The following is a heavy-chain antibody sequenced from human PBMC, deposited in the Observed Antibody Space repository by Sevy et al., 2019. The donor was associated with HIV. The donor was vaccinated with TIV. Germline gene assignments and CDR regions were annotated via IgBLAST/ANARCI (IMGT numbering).Heavy chain of an antibody. CDR3: ARGGPNQQQLDYFDS. Sequence: SETLSLTCTVSGGSISSYYWSWIRQPPGKRLEWIGYIYYSGSTNYNPSLKSRVTISVDTSKNQFSLKLSSVTAADTAIYYCARGGPNQQQLDYFDSWGQGILVTVSS. J-gene: IGHJ4*02. CDR1: GGSISSYY. D-gene: IGHD6-13*01. V-gene: IGHV4-59*01. CDR2: IYYSGST.